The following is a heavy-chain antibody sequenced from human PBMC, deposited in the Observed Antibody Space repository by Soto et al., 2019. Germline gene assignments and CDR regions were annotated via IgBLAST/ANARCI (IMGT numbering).Heavy chain of an antibody. V-gene: IGHV4-34*01. CDR3: ARALTVVSAISYNYFDP. J-gene: IGHJ5*02. D-gene: IGHD2-21*01. CDR1: GGSFSGYY. CDR2: INHSGST. Sequence: SETLSLTCAVYGGSFSGYYWSWIRQPPGKGLEWIGEINHSGSTNYNPSLKSRVTISVDTSKNQFSLKLSSVTAADTAVYYCARALTVVSAISYNYFDPWGQGTLVTVSS.